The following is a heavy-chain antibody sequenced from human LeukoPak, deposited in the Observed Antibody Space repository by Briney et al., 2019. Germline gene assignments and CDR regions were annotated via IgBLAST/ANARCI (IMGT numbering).Heavy chain of an antibody. Sequence: PSETLSLTCTVSGGSISSYYWSWIRQPAGKGLEWIGRIYTSGSTNYNPALKSRVTISVHTSKEQFSMKLSSVTDADTAVYYCARDGSIAAAGRYMDVWGKGTTVTVSS. D-gene: IGHD6-13*01. V-gene: IGHV4-4*07. CDR2: IYTSGST. J-gene: IGHJ6*03. CDR1: GGSISSYY. CDR3: ARDGSIAAAGRYMDV.